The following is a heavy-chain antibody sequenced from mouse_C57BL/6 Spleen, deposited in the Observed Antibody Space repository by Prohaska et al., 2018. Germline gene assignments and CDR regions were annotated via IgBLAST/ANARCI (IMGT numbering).Heavy chain of an antibody. CDR2: IDTANGNT. Sequence: EVQLQQSVAELVRPGASVKLSCTASGFNIKNTYMHWVKQRPEQGLEWIGRIDTANGNTKYAPMFQGKATITADTSSNTAYLQISSVTSEDPATYYCAPYGYDMSSAMDYWGQGTSVTVSS. D-gene: IGHD2-2*01. CDR3: APYGYDMSSAMDY. V-gene: IGHV14-3*01. CDR1: GFNIKNTY. J-gene: IGHJ4*01.